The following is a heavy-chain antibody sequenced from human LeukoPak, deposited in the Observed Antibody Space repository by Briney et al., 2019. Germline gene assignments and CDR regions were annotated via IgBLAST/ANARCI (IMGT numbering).Heavy chain of an antibody. D-gene: IGHD3-10*01. J-gene: IGHJ4*02. CDR3: AKNYYGSGSHGANFDY. CDR2: INSDGSGT. V-gene: IGHV3-74*01. Sequence: PGGSLRLSCAASGFTFNSYWMHWVRQAPGKGLVWVSRINSDGSGTSDADFVKGRFTISRDNSKNTLYLQVNSLRAEDTAVYYCAKNYYGSGSHGANFDYWGQGTLVTVSS. CDR1: GFTFNSYW.